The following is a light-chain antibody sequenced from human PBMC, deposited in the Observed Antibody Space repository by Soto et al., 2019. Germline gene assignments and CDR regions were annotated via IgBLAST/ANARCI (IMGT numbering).Light chain of an antibody. CDR2: LTS. Sequence: DIVMTQSPLSLPVTPGEPASISCRSSQSLLHSNGYKYLNWYLQKPGQSPLLLIYLTSTRASGVPDRFSVSVSVTDSTLKISEVEADDVGVYYCMQALQSPFSFGPGTKVYIE. CDR3: MQALQSPFS. J-gene: IGKJ3*01. CDR1: QSLLHSNGYKY. V-gene: IGKV2-28*01.